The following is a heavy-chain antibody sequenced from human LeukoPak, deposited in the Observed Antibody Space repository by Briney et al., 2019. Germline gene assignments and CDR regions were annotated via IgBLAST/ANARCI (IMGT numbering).Heavy chain of an antibody. J-gene: IGHJ4*02. V-gene: IGHV4-34*01. D-gene: IGHD6-13*01. CDR3: ARASSSIDY. CDR2: ISHSGST. Sequence: SETLSLTCGVSGGSFSGYYWSWIRQPPGKGLEWIGEISHSGSTNYNPSLKSRVTISVDTSKNQFSLKLSSVTAADTAVYYCARASSSIDYWGQGTLVTVSS. CDR1: GGSFSGYY.